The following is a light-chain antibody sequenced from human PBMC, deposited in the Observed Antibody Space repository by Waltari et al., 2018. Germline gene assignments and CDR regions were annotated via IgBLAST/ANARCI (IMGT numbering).Light chain of an antibody. CDR3: QSYDRSLSVRV. CDR1: SSNIRAGYD. CDR2: ANI. Sequence: QSVLTQPPSVSGAPGQRVTISCTGSSSNIRAGYDVHWYQQLPGSAPKLLIYANIDRPSGVPDRFSGSKSGTSASLAITGLQAEDEADYYCQSYDRSLSVRVFGGGTKLTVL. V-gene: IGLV1-40*01. J-gene: IGLJ2*01.